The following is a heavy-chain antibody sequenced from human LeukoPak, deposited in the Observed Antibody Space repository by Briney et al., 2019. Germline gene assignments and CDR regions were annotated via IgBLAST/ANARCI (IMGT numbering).Heavy chain of an antibody. Sequence: SETLSLTCTVSGGSISSGSYYWSWIRQPAGKGLEWIGRIYTSGSTNYNPSLKSRVTISVDTSKNQFSLKLSSVNAADTAVYYCARGTTVLKTFDYWGQGTLVTVSS. V-gene: IGHV4-61*02. CDR3: ARGTTVLKTFDY. CDR1: GGSISSGSYY. J-gene: IGHJ4*02. CDR2: IYTSGST. D-gene: IGHD4-17*01.